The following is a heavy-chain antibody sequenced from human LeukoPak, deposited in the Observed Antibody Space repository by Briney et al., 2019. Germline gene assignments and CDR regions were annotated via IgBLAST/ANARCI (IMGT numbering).Heavy chain of an antibody. V-gene: IGHV1-3*01. Sequence: GASVKVSCKASGYTFTSYAMHWVRQAPGQRLEWMGWINAGNGNTKYSQKFQGRVTITRDTSASTAYMELSSLRSEDTAVYYCARDLGGVEQQLDYWGQGTLVTVSS. CDR3: ARDLGGVEQQLDY. D-gene: IGHD6-13*01. CDR2: INAGNGNT. CDR1: GYTFTSYA. J-gene: IGHJ4*02.